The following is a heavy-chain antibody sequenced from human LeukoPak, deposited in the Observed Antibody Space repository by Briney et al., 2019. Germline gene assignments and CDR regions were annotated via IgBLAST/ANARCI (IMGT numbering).Heavy chain of an antibody. CDR3: AKDTSSSWYRDFDY. CDR2: ISWNSGSI. J-gene: IGHJ4*02. CDR1: GFTFDDYA. Sequence: PGRSLRLSCTVSGFTFDDYAMHWVRHTPGKGLEWVSGISWNSGSIGYADSVKGRFTISRDNAKNSLYLQMNSLRAEDTALYYCAKDTSSSWYRDFDYWGQGTLVTVSS. V-gene: IGHV3-9*01. D-gene: IGHD6-13*01.